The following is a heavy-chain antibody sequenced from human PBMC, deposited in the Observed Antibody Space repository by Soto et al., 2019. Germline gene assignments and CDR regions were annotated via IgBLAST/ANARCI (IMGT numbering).Heavy chain of an antibody. D-gene: IGHD5-12*01. J-gene: IGHJ4*02. V-gene: IGHV3-33*01. CDR1: GFTFSSYG. CDR2: IWYDGSNK. Sequence: GGSLRLSCAASGFTFSSYGMHWVRQAPGKGLEWVAVIWYDGSNKYYADSVKGRFTISRDNSKNTLYLQMNSLRAEDTAVYYCARDFRSRSGYDRGSFDYWGQGTLVTVSS. CDR3: ARDFRSRSGYDRGSFDY.